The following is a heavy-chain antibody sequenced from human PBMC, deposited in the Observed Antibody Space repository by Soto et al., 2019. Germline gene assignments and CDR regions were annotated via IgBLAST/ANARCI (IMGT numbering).Heavy chain of an antibody. Sequence: GGSLRLSCAASGFTFSDYYMSWIRQAPGKGLEWVSYISSSGSPIYYADSVKGRFTISRDNAKNSLYLQMNSLRVEDTAVYYCARGDGYNSYYFDYWGQGTLVTVSS. CDR1: GFTFSDYY. D-gene: IGHD5-12*01. V-gene: IGHV3-11*01. CDR3: ARGDGYNSYYFDY. J-gene: IGHJ4*02. CDR2: ISSSGSPI.